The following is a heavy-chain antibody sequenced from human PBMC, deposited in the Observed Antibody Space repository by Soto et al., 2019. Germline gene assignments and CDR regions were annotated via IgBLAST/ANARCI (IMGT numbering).Heavy chain of an antibody. Sequence: GGSLRLSCAASGFTFSSYWMHWGRQVPGKGLVWVSRINSEGTGTIYADSVKGRFTISRDNAKNTLYLQMNSLRAEDTAVYYCVRDYDSSGYNSDYWGQGTPVTVSS. V-gene: IGHV3-74*01. CDR2: INSEGTGT. CDR1: GFTFSSYW. CDR3: VRDYDSSGYNSDY. D-gene: IGHD3-22*01. J-gene: IGHJ4*02.